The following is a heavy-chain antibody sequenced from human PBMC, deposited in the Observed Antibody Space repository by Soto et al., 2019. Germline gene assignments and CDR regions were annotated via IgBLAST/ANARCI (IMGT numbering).Heavy chain of an antibody. CDR1: GFTLDNG. V-gene: IGHV3-23*01. CDR2: IDYSGANT. D-gene: IGHD2-8*01. CDR3: VSWVSAHFDN. J-gene: IGHJ4*02. Sequence: GGSLRLSCAASGFTLDNGMTWVRQAPGKGLEWISTIDYSGANTHYADSVKGRFTISRDKSRNTVALQMSNLRAEDTALYYCVSWVSAHFDNWGQGTLVTVSS.